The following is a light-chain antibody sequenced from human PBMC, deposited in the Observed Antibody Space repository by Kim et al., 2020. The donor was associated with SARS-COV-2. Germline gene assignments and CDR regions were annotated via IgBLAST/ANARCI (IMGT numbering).Light chain of an antibody. V-gene: IGKV3-20*01. Sequence: EIVLTQSPGTLSLSPGERATLSCGASQSVSSSSLAWYQQKPGQAPRLLIYGASSRATGIPDRFSGSGSGTDFILTIRRLEPEDFAVYYCLQYVSSPSTFGQGTKLEI. CDR1: QSVSSSS. CDR2: GAS. CDR3: LQYVSSPST. J-gene: IGKJ2*02.